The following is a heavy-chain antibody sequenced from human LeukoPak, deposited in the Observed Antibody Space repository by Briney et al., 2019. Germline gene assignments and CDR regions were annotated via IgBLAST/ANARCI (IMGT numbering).Heavy chain of an antibody. CDR3: ATNAAVGTWEDFDY. J-gene: IGHJ4*02. V-gene: IGHV3-15*01. CDR1: GFVFNDAW. Sequence: PGGSLRLSCVTSGFVFNDAWMAWVRQAPGKGLEWVGRIKTKRNGGTTDYAAPVKGRFTISRDDTKNTVFLEMNSLKTEDTALYYCATNAAVGTWEDFDYWGQGTLVTVSS. CDR2: IKTKRNGGTT. D-gene: IGHD6-13*01.